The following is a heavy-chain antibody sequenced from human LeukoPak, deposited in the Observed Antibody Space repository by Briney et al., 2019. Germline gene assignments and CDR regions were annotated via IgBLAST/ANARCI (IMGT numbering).Heavy chain of an antibody. J-gene: IGHJ4*02. V-gene: IGHV3-53*01. CDR3: ATNPKSRAGFFDF. D-gene: IGHD5-24*01. Sequence: GGSLRLSCAASGFTVSSNFMSWVRQAPEKGLEWVSVMYSDGSTYYADSVKGRFTISRDNSKNTVYLQMNSLRAEDTAVYYCATNPKSRAGFFDFWGQGTLVTVSS. CDR1: GFTVSSNF. CDR2: MYSDGST.